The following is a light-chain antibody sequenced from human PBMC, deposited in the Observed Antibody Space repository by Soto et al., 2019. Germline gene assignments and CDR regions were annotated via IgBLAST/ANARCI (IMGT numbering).Light chain of an antibody. Sequence: QSLLNHPASLSGSPGQSITISCSGASSDIGSYNHVAWYQQFPGKSPKLMIYAVSDRPSGVSDRFSGSKSGITASLTISGLQTEDEADYYCISYTDRQSYLFGTGTKVTVL. CDR2: AVS. CDR3: ISYTDRQSYL. CDR1: SSDIGSYNH. J-gene: IGLJ1*01. V-gene: IGLV2-14*03.